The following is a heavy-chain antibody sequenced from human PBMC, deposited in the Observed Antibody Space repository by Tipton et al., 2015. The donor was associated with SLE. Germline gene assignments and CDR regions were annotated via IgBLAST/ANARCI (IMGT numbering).Heavy chain of an antibody. J-gene: IGHJ3*02. CDR3: VRDGAGDLGAFDI. Sequence: TLSLTCTVSGDSIPSDAYHWTWIRQPAGEGLEWIGQISTTGYNTYAPSLRSRVSISVDTSKNQFTLNLSSVTAADTALYYCVRDGAGDLGAFDIWGPGTLVTVSS. CDR1: GDSIPSDAYH. CDR2: ISTTGYN. D-gene: IGHD2-21*02. V-gene: IGHV4-61*09.